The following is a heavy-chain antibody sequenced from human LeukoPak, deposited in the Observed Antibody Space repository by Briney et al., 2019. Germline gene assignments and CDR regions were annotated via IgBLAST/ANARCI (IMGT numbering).Heavy chain of an antibody. J-gene: IGHJ4*02. CDR1: GFTFSGYW. CDR3: ARDRVNLDY. CDR2: INGDGSST. V-gene: IGHV3-74*01. Sequence: PGGSLRLSRAASGFTFSGYWMHWVRQAPAKGLVWVSRINGDGSSTGYADSVKGRFTISRDNAKNTLYLQMNSLRADDTAVYYCARDRVNLDYWGQGTLVTVSS. D-gene: IGHD1-14*01.